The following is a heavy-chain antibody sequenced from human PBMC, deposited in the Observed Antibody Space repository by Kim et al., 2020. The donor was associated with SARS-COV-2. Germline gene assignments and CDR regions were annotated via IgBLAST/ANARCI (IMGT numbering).Heavy chain of an antibody. D-gene: IGHD1-26*01. CDR2: INYSGAT. Sequence: SETLSLTCTVSGGSISSTDYHWGWIRQPPGKGLEWIGSINYSGATHYSPSLKSRVTISVAPSGTQFSLKLSSVTAADTAFYYCARKVVGASKSYDYWGQG. V-gene: IGHV4-39*01. CDR3: ARKVVGASKSYDY. CDR1: GGSISSTDYH. J-gene: IGHJ4*02.